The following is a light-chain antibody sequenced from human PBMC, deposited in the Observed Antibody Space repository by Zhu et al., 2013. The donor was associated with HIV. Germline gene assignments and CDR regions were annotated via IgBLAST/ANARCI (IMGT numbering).Light chain of an antibody. J-gene: IGKJ1*01. Sequence: IQMTQSPSSLSASTGDRITITCRASHGVRTSLAWFQQKPGQAPNLLIHDASTLQSGVPSRFSATGSGTDFALTISCLQSEDFATYYCQQYSNYPWTFGQGTEGGN. CDR1: HGVRTS. CDR3: QQYSNYPWT. CDR2: DAS. V-gene: IGKV1-8*01.